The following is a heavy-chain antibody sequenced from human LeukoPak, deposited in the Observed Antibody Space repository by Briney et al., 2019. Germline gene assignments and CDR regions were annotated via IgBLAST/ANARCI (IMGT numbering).Heavy chain of an antibody. Sequence: GGSLRLSCAASGFTFSSYSMNWVRQAPGKGLEWASSISSSSSYIYYADSVKGRFTISRDNAKNDLYLKMNSLRAEDTAVYYCARLYSSGWWGASDYYYMDVWGKGTTVTVSS. CDR3: ARLYSSGWWGASDYYYMDV. CDR1: GFTFSSYS. J-gene: IGHJ6*03. V-gene: IGHV3-21*04. CDR2: ISSSSSYI. D-gene: IGHD6-19*01.